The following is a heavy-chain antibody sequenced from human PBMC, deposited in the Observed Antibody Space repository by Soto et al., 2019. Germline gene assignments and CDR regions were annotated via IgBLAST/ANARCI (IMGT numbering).Heavy chain of an antibody. D-gene: IGHD2-8*01. V-gene: IGHV1-2*04. J-gene: IGHJ3*02. Sequence: ASVKISCKASGYTFTGYYMHGVRQAPGQGLEWMGWINPNSGGTNYAQKFQGWVTMTRDTSISTAYMELSRLRSDDTAVYYCAVGVFGTDAFDIWGQGTMVTVSS. CDR3: AVGVFGTDAFDI. CDR2: INPNSGGT. CDR1: GYTFTGYY.